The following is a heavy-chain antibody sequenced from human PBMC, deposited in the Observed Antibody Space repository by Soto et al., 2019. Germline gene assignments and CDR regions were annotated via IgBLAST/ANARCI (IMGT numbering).Heavy chain of an antibody. CDR3: ASSTYYDFWSGGNPNYYYYYMDV. V-gene: IGHV4-61*05. J-gene: IGHJ6*03. Sequence: SETLSLTCTVSGGSISSSSYYWSWIRQPPGKGLEWIGYIYYSGSTNYNPSLKSRVTISVDTSKNQFSLKLSSVTAADTAVYYCASSTYYDFWSGGNPNYYYYYMDVGGKGTTVTAP. CDR1: GGSISSSSYY. D-gene: IGHD3-3*01. CDR2: IYYSGST.